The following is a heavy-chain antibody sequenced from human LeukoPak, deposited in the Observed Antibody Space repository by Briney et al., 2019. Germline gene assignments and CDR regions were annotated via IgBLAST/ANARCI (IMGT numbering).Heavy chain of an antibody. CDR1: GSTFSSYW. V-gene: IGHV3-7*01. CDR3: ARDQWELLAWFDP. Sequence: GGSLRLSCAASGSTFSSYWMSWVRQAPGKGLEWVANIKQDGSEKYYVDSVKGRFTISRDNAKNSLYLQMNSLRAEDTAVYYCARDQWELLAWFDPWGQGTLVTVSS. CDR2: IKQDGSEK. D-gene: IGHD1-26*01. J-gene: IGHJ5*02.